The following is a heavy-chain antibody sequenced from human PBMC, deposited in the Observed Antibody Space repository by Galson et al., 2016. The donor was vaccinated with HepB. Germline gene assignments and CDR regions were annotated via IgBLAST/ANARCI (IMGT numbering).Heavy chain of an antibody. CDR2: ISSSSSYT. J-gene: IGHJ4*02. V-gene: IGHV3-11*06. D-gene: IGHD4-23*01. CDR3: ARAQTTVVTYIDN. CDR1: GGSFSDYY. Sequence: LSLTCAVYGGSFSDYYMSWIRRAPGKGLEWVSYISSSSSYTNYAESVKGRFTISRDNAKNSLYLQMNSLRAEDTAVYYCARAQTTVVTYIDNWGQGTLVTVSS.